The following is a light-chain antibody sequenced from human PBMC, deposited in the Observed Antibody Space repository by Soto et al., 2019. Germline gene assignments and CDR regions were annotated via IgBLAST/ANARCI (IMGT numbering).Light chain of an antibody. CDR2: SNS. V-gene: IGLV1-40*01. CDR1: SSNIGAGYD. J-gene: IGLJ3*02. Sequence: QLVLTQPPSVSGAPGQRVTISCTGSSSNIGAGYDVHWYQQLPGTAPKLLIYSNSNRPSGVPDRFSGSKSGTSASLAITGLQAEDEADYYCQSYDSSLFWVFGGGTKLTVL. CDR3: QSYDSSLFWV.